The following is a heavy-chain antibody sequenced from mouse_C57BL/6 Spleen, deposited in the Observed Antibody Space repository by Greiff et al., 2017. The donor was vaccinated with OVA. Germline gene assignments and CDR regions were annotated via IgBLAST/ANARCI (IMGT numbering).Heavy chain of an antibody. CDR2: IDPSDSYT. V-gene: IGHV1-50*01. J-gene: IGHJ2*01. CDR3: ARGNYGSSYFDY. CDR1: GYTFTSYW. Sequence: QQSCKASGYTFTSYWMQWVKQRPGQGLEWIGEIDPSDSYTNYNQKFKGKATLTVDTSSSTAYMQLSSLTSEDSAVYYCARGNYGSSYFDYWGQGTTLTVSS. D-gene: IGHD1-1*01.